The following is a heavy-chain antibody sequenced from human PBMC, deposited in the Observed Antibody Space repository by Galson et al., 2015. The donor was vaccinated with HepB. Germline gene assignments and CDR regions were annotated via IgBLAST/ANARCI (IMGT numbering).Heavy chain of an antibody. J-gene: IGHJ6*03. Sequence: PALVKPTQTLTLTCTFSGFSLSTSGMCVSWIRQPPGKALEWLALIDWDDDKYYSTSLKTRLTISKDTSKNQVVLTMTNMDPVDTATYYCARMGRDFWSGYPSRYYYYMDVWGKGTTVTVSS. CDR1: GFSLSTSGMC. CDR3: ARMGRDFWSGYPSRYYYYMDV. D-gene: IGHD3-3*01. CDR2: IDWDDDK. V-gene: IGHV2-70*01.